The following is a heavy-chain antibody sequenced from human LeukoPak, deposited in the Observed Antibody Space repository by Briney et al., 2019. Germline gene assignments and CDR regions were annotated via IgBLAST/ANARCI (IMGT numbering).Heavy chain of an antibody. Sequence: SETLSLTCTVSGDSISSYYWSWIRQPPGKGLEWIGYIYYSGSTNYNPSLKSRVTISEDTSKNQFSLKLSSVTAADTAVYYCARDVSSWLDSWGQGTLVTVSS. J-gene: IGHJ4*02. D-gene: IGHD6-13*01. CDR3: ARDVSSWLDS. CDR2: IYYSGST. CDR1: GDSISSYY. V-gene: IGHV4-59*01.